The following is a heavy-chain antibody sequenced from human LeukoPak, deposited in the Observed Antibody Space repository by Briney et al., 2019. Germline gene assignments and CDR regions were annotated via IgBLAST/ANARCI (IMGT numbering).Heavy chain of an antibody. Sequence: GGSLRLSCAASGFTFSSYGMHWVRQAPGKGLEWVAVIWYDGSNKYYADSVKGRFTISRDNSKNTLYLQMNSLRAEDTAVYYCARGSRGRLRGIVVVPAANYFDYWGQGTLVTVSS. CDR1: GFTFSSYG. D-gene: IGHD2-2*01. J-gene: IGHJ4*02. V-gene: IGHV3-33*01. CDR3: ARGSRGRLRGIVVVPAANYFDY. CDR2: IWYDGSNK.